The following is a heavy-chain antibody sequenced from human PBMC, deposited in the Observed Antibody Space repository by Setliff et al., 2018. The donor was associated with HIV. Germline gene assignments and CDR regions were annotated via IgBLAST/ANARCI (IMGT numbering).Heavy chain of an antibody. CDR1: GDSVSSRSYY. Sequence: PSETLSLTCTVSGDSVSSRSYYWSWIRQPPGKGLEWIGYIYYSGSTNYNPSLKSRVTISVDTYKNNFSLKLRSVTAADTAVYYCAQLGMVDDFDYWGQGTLVTVSS. CDR2: IYYSGST. J-gene: IGHJ4*02. CDR3: AQLGMVDDFDY. D-gene: IGHD1-1*01. V-gene: IGHV4-61*03.